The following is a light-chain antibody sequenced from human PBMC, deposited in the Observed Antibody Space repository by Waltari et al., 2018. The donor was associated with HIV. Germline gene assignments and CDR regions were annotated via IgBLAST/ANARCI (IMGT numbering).Light chain of an antibody. CDR3: CSYAGSRIP. CDR1: SSDVGSYNL. CDR2: EVF. J-gene: IGLJ2*01. V-gene: IGLV2-23*02. Sequence: QSALTQPASVSGSFGQSITISCTGSSSDVGSYNLVSWYQHHPGNAPKLILYEVFKRPSGVSNRFSGSKSGNTASLTVSGLQAEDEGHYYCCSYAGSRIPFGGGTKLTVL.